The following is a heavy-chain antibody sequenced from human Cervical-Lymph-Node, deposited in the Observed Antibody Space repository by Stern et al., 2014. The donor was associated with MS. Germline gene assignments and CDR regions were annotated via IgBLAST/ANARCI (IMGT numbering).Heavy chain of an antibody. J-gene: IGHJ4*02. CDR3: ARQTTAWASDV. CDR1: GFKFSIYW. CDR2: IYPGDSET. V-gene: IGHV5-51*01. Sequence: QLVQSGAELIRPGESLKISCKGSGFKFSIYWIAWVRQMPGKGLEWMGIIYPGDSETRYSPSFQGQVTMSADKSTSTAYLQWSTLNASDTAMYFCARQTTAWASDVWGQGTLVTVSS. D-gene: IGHD1-14*01.